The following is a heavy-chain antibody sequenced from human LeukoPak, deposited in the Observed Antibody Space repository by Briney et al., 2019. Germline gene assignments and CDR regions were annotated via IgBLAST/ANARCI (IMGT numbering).Heavy chain of an antibody. CDR1: GGSNSSHY. J-gene: IGHJ4*02. Sequence: PSETLSLTCTVSGGSNSSHYWSWIRQPPGKGLEGIGYIYYSWSTNYNPSLKSRVTISVDTSKNQYFLKLTSVTAADKAGSYCAGGYYDSSVGYWGQGTLVTVSS. V-gene: IGHV4-59*11. CDR3: AGGYYDSSVGY. CDR2: IYYSWST. D-gene: IGHD3-22*01.